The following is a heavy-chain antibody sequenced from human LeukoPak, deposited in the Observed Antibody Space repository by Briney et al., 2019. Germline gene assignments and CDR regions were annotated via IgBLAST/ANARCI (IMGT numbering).Heavy chain of an antibody. CDR1: GGSISSYY. CDR2: IYYSGST. CDR3: ARDPAYYDFWSGFSGFDP. V-gene: IGHV4-59*01. D-gene: IGHD3-3*01. Sequence: PSETLSLTCTVSGGSISSYYWSWIRQPPGKGLEWIGYIYYSGSTNYNPSLKSRVTISVDTSKNQFSLKLSSVTAADTAVYYCARDPAYYDFWSGFSGFDPWGQGTLVTVSS. J-gene: IGHJ5*02.